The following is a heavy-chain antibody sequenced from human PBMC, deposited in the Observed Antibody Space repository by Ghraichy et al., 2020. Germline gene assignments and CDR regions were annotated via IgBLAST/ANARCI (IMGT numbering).Heavy chain of an antibody. CDR3: ARDANGDYVVSLDY. Sequence: GESLNISCAASGFTFSSYSMNWVRQAPGKGLEWVSSISSSSSYIYYADSVKGRFTISRDNAKNSLYLQMNSLRAEDTAVYYCARDANGDYVVSLDYWGQGTLVTVSS. V-gene: IGHV3-21*01. CDR1: GFTFSSYS. D-gene: IGHD4-17*01. CDR2: ISSSSSYI. J-gene: IGHJ4*02.